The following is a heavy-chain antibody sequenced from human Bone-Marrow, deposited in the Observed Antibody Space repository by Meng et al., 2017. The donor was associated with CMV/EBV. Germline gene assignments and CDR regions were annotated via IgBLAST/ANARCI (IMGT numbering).Heavy chain of an antibody. CDR3: ARAGDIAVAGSFYY. CDR2: INPNSGGT. J-gene: IGHJ4*02. Sequence: ASVKVSCKASGYTFTGYYMHWVRQAPGQGLEWMGWINPNSGGTNYAQKFQGRVTMTRDTSISTAYMELSRLRSDDTAVFYCARAGDIAVAGSFYYWGQGTLVTVSS. D-gene: IGHD6-19*01. V-gene: IGHV1-2*02. CDR1: GYTFTGYY.